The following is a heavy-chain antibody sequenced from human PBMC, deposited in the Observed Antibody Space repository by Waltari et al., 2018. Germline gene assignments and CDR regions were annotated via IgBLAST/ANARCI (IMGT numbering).Heavy chain of an antibody. CDR1: GFTVSSFY. Sequence: VHVEESGGGLMQPGGSLRLSCAASGFTVSSFYMAWVRQAPGKGLEWVSLIYSGGDTSYADSLKVRFTISRDNSKNMVFLQMNSLIADDTAVYYCARETGVAVAGYGLDIWGQGTTVTVSS. CDR3: ARETGVAVAGYGLDI. V-gene: IGHV3-53*01. J-gene: IGHJ6*02. D-gene: IGHD2-15*01. CDR2: IYSGGDT.